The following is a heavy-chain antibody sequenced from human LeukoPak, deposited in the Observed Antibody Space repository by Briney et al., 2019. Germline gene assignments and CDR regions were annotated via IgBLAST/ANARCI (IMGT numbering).Heavy chain of an antibody. CDR3: ARDSRGYRRFDY. D-gene: IGHD3-22*01. CDR2: ISSSGGTI. Sequence: GGSLRLSCAASGFTLSSYSMNWVRQAPGKGLEWVSFISSSGGTIYYADSVKGRFNSSRDNVNNLLHLQMISLTADDTALYYCARDSRGYRRFDYWGQGAQVTVSS. CDR1: GFTLSSYS. V-gene: IGHV3-48*01. J-gene: IGHJ4*02.